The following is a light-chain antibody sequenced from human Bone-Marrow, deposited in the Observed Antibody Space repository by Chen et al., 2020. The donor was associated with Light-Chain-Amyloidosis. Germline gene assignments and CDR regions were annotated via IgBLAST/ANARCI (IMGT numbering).Light chain of an antibody. CDR3: QVWDGLLDHVV. V-gene: IGLV3-21*02. CDR2: YDT. CDR1: KIGTKS. J-gene: IGLJ2*01. Sequence: SYVLTQPTSVYVAPAESATFTCGGNKIGTKSVHWYHQKPGQAPVLVVYYDTERPSGIPVRFSGSNSGNTATLTISRVEAGDEADYYCQVWDGLLDHVVFGGGTRLTVL.